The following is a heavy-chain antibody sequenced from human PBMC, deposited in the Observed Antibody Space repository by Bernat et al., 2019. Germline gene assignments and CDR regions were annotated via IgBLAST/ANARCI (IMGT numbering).Heavy chain of an antibody. CDR1: GFTFSSYG. J-gene: IGHJ4*02. Sequence: VQLVESGGGLVQPGGSLRLSCAASGFTFSSYGMHWVRQAPGKGLEWVAVISYDGSNKYYADSVKGRFTISRDNSKNTLYLQMNSLRAEDTAVYYCAKDRGMGVVVPAAVDYWGQGTLVTVSS. D-gene: IGHD2-2*01. V-gene: IGHV3-30*18. CDR2: ISYDGSNK. CDR3: AKDRGMGVVVPAAVDY.